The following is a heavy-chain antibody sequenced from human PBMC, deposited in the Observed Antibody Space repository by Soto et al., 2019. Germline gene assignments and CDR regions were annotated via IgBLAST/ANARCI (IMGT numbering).Heavy chain of an antibody. D-gene: IGHD3-3*01. J-gene: IGHJ4*02. CDR3: ARQHLDFWSGYNV. CDR1: GASISNGDFY. Sequence: PSEPLSLTFTVSGASISNGDFYWSWIRQPPGRGLEWIGYIQNSGSTSYNPSLESRVTISLDTSKNLFSLKLNSVTAADTAVYLGARQHLDFWSGYNVWGQATLVTVS. V-gene: IGHV4-30-4*01. CDR2: IQNSGST.